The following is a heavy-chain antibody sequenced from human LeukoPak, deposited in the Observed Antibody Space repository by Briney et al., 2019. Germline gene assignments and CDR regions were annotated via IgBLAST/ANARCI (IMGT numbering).Heavy chain of an antibody. V-gene: IGHV1-2*02. CDR2: INPNSGGT. D-gene: IGHD4-17*01. CDR1: GYTFTGYY. CDR3: ARATSYGDRGLNWFDP. Sequence: ASVKVSCKASGYTFTGYYMHWVRQAPGQGLEWMGWINPNSGGTNYAQKFQGRVTMTRDTSISTAYMELSRLGSDDTAVYYCARATSYGDRGLNWFDPWGQGTLVTVSS. J-gene: IGHJ5*02.